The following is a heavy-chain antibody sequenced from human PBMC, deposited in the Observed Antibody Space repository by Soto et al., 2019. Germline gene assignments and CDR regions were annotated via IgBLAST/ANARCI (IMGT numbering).Heavy chain of an antibody. CDR1: GFTFYDYA. D-gene: IGHD3-10*01. J-gene: IGHJ6*03. V-gene: IGHV3-9*01. Sequence: EVQLVESGGGLVQPGRSLRLSCAAAGFTFYDYAMHWVRQSPGKGLEWVSGISWNSGNIGYADSVRGRFTISRDNAKNSLYLQVISLRTEDTALYYCAKALGLGSGSYGYYMDVWGKGTTVTVSS. CDR3: AKALGLGSGSYGYYMDV. CDR2: ISWNSGNI.